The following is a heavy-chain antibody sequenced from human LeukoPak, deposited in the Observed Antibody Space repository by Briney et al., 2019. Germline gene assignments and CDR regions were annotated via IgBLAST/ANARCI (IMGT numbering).Heavy chain of an antibody. Sequence: ASVKVSYKVSGYTLSDLSMHWVRQAPGKGLEWMGSFALEDGEKVYAQKFQGRVTMTEDTSTDTAYMELSSLRSEDTAVYYCATAFAGNLVDDWGRGTLVTVSS. CDR2: FALEDGEK. J-gene: IGHJ4*02. CDR3: ATAFAGNLVDD. CDR1: GYTLSDLS. V-gene: IGHV1-24*01. D-gene: IGHD1-14*01.